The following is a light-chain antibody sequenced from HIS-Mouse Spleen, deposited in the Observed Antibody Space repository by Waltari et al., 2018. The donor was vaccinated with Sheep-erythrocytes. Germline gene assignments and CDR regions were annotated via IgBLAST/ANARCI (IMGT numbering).Light chain of an antibody. CDR3: QQANIFPYT. J-gene: IGKJ2*01. CDR1: QGISSW. Sequence: DIQMTQSPSPVSASVGDRVTITCPASQGISSWLAWYQQKPGKAPKLLIYAASSWQSGVPSRCSGGGSVTDFTLAISSLQPEDFSTYYCQQANIFPYTLGQGTKLEIK. CDR2: AAS. V-gene: IGKV1-12*01.